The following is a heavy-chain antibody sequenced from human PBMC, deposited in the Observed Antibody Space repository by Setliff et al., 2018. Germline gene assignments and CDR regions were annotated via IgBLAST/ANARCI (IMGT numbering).Heavy chain of an antibody. Sequence: SETLSLTCDVSGISITSGHYWGWIRQPPGKGLEWIATIYHRGRTYYNPPLDSRVTISLDTSKNQYSLRLRSVTAADTAVYYCASPRRDDLDTPFDAFDLWGQGTKVT. CDR2: IYHRGRT. CDR1: GISITSGHY. CDR3: ASPRRDDLDTPFDAFDL. D-gene: IGHD1-1*01. V-gene: IGHV4-38-2*01. J-gene: IGHJ3*01.